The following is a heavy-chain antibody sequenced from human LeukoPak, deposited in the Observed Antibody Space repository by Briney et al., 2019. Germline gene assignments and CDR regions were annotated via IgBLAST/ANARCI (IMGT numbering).Heavy chain of an antibody. CDR1: GYTFTSYG. CDR2: ISAYNGNT. CDR3: ARDISAYSGSYSDY. V-gene: IGHV1-18*01. D-gene: IGHD1-26*01. Sequence: ASVKVSFKASGYTFTSYGISWVRQAPGQGLEWMGWISAYNGNTNYAQKLQGRVTMTTDTSTSTAYMELRSLRSDDTAVYYCARDISAYSGSYSDYWGQGTLVTVSS. J-gene: IGHJ4*02.